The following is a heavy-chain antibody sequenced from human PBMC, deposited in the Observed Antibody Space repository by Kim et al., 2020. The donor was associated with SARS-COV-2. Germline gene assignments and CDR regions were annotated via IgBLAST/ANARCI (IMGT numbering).Heavy chain of an antibody. D-gene: IGHD3-9*01. CDR3: ARCREPSDYDILTGYSPKGFWFDP. J-gene: IGHJ5*02. CDR1: GGSISSYY. V-gene: IGHV4-59*01. CDR2: IYYSGST. Sequence: SETLSLTCTVSGGSISSYYWSWIRQPPGKGLEWIGYIYYSGSTNYNPSLKSRVTISVDTSKNQFSLKLSSVTAADTAVYYCARCREPSDYDILTGYSPKGFWFDPWGQGTLVTVSS.